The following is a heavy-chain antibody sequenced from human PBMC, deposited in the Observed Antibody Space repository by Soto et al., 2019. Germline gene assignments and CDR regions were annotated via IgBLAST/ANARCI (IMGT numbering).Heavy chain of an antibody. CDR1: GYTFTGYY. CDR2: IDPNSGGT. J-gene: IGHJ5*02. CDR3: ARVVNYYDRSAYYFA. Sequence: QVQLVQSGAEVKKPGASVKVSCKASGYTFTGYYMHWVRQAPGQGLEWVGWIDPNSGGTYYAQKFQGRVTMARDTSISTDYMELSRLRSDDTAVYYCARVVNYYDRSAYYFAWGQGTLVTVSS. D-gene: IGHD3-22*01. V-gene: IGHV1-2*02.